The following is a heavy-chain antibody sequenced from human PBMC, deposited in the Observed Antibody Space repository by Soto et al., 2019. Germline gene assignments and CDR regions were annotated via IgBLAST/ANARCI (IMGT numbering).Heavy chain of an antibody. CDR3: AKDSSPAYAFDI. CDR1: GFTFDDYA. J-gene: IGHJ3*02. D-gene: IGHD2-2*01. V-gene: IGHV3-9*01. CDR2: ISWNSGSI. Sequence: GGSLRLSCAASGFTFDDYAMHWVRQAPGKGLEWVSGISWNSGSIGYADSVKGRFTISRDNAKNSLYLQMNSLRAEDTALYYCAKDSSPAYAFDIWGQGTMVTVSS.